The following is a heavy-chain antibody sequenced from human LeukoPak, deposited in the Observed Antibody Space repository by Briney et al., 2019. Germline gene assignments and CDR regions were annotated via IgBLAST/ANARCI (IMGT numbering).Heavy chain of an antibody. D-gene: IGHD2-21*02. CDR3: ARGGSDHGEYFQH. CDR1: GGSISSGTHY. Sequence: SETLSLTCTVSGGSISSGTHYWSWVRQPAGKGLEWIGRFQSSGSTNYNPSLESRVTISVDTSKNQFSLKVSSVTAADTAVYYCARGGSDHGEYFQHWGQGTLVTVSS. CDR2: FQSSGST. J-gene: IGHJ1*01. V-gene: IGHV4-61*02.